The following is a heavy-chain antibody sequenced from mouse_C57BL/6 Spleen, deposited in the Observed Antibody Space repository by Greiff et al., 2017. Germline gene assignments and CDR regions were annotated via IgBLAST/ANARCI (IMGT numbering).Heavy chain of an antibody. CDR1: GYTFTSYW. J-gene: IGHJ4*01. Sequence: QVQLQQPGAELVKPGASVKMSCKASGYTFTSYWITWVKQSPGQGLEWIGDIYPGSGSTNDNEKFKSKATLTVETSSSTAYMQLSSLTSEDSAVDDCARRRAMDYWGQGTSVTVSS. V-gene: IGHV1-55*01. CDR3: ARRRAMDY. CDR2: IYPGSGST.